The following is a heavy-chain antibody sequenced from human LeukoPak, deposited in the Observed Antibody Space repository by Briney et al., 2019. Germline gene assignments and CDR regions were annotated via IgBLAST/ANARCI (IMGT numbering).Heavy chain of an antibody. D-gene: IGHD3-16*02. J-gene: IGHJ4*02. CDR1: GLTFSSYA. CDR3: AKDRDYVWGSYRRGTDY. CDR2: ISGSGGST. Sequence: GGSLRLSCAASGLTFSSYAMSWVRQAPGKGLEWVSAISGSGGSTYYADSVKGRFTISRDNSKNTLYLQMNSLRAEDTAVYYCAKDRDYVWGSYRRGTDYWGQGTLVTVSS. V-gene: IGHV3-23*01.